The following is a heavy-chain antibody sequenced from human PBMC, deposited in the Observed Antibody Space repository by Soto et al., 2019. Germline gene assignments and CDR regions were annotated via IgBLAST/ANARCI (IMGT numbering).Heavy chain of an antibody. V-gene: IGHV3-33*01. Sequence: QVQVVESGGGVVQPGRSLKLSCAASGFTFSNFGMHWVRQAPGKGLEWVAVIWNDGKEKYYADSAKGRSTISRDNSKTTLYLQMNSLRAEDTAVSYCVRERGQDEAMDYWGQGTLVTFSS. J-gene: IGHJ4*02. CDR1: GFTFSNFG. CDR2: IWNDGKEK. CDR3: VRERGQDEAMDY.